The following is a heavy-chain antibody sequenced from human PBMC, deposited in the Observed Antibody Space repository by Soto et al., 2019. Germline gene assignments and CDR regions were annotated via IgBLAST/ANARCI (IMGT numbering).Heavy chain of an antibody. J-gene: IGHJ4*02. Sequence: SETLSLTCTVSGGSISSGGYYWSWIRQHPGKGLEWIGYIYYSGSTYYNPSLKSRVTISVDTSKNQFSLKLSSVTAADTAVYYCAREGSSSKFDDWGQGTRVTVAS. CDR3: AREGSSSKFDD. CDR1: GGSISSGGYY. D-gene: IGHD2-2*01. CDR2: IYYSGST. V-gene: IGHV4-31*03.